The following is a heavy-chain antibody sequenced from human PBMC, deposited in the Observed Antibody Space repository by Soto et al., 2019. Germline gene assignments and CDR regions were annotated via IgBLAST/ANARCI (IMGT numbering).Heavy chain of an antibody. CDR2: IYYSGTT. V-gene: IGHV4-59*01. Sequence: QVQLQESGPGLVKPSETLSLTCTVSGASIRNTYWSWIRPSPGKGLEWVGYIYYSGTTNYTPSLKRRVTLSVDTSKNQLSVNLTAVTAPYTAVYLCARTPFRLPLVTLLIYFDSLCQVALGSVSS. CDR3: ARTPFRLPLVTLLIYFDS. J-gene: IGHJ4*03. CDR1: GASIRNTY. D-gene: IGHD2-21*02.